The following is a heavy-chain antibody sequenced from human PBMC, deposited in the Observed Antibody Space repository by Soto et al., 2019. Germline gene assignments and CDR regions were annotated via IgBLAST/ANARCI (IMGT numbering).Heavy chain of an antibody. V-gene: IGHV3-30*18. J-gene: IGHJ6*02. Sequence: QVQLVESGGGVVQPGRSLRLSCVASGFTFSTCGMHWVRQAPGKGLEWVAIISYDANNKYYADSVKGRFTISRDNSKNTLYLQMNSLRAEDTAVYYCAKSPGMTGYFQMDVWGQGTTVTVSS. CDR2: ISYDANNK. D-gene: IGHD3-9*01. CDR3: AKSPGMTGYFQMDV. CDR1: GFTFSTCG.